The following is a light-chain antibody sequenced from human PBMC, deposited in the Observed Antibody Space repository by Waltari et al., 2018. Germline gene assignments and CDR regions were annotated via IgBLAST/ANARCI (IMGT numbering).Light chain of an antibody. CDR3: QQRSNWPIT. CDR2: DSS. Sequence: IVLTQSPATLSLSPGDTATLSCRASQSVTTYLAWYQQKPGQAPRLLIYDSSNRATGIPARFSAGGSGTDFTLTISSLEPEDFAVYYCQQRSNWPITVGQGTRLEIK. J-gene: IGKJ5*01. V-gene: IGKV3-11*01. CDR1: QSVTTY.